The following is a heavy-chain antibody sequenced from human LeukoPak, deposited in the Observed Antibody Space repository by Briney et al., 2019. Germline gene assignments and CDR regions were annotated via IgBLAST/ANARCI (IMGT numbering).Heavy chain of an antibody. CDR2: INPNSGDT. J-gene: IGHJ4*02. CDR1: GYTFTGYY. D-gene: IGHD2-2*01. CDR3: ARSKRYCSSTSCFDLDY. Sequence: ASVKVSCKASGYTFTGYYMHWVRQAPGQGLEWMGWINPNSGDTNYAQKFQGRVTMTRDTSISTAYMELSRLRSDDTAVYYCARSKRYCSSTSCFDLDYWGQGTLVTVSS. V-gene: IGHV1-2*02.